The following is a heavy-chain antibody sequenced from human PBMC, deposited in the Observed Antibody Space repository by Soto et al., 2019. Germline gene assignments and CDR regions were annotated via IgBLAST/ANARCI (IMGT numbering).Heavy chain of an antibody. CDR3: ARDRDYYDSSGYYDY. V-gene: IGHV3-33*01. J-gene: IGHJ4*02. CDR1: GFTFSSYG. Sequence: GGPLGLSCAASGFTFSSYGMHWVRQAPGKGLEWVAVIWYDGSNKYYADSVKGRFTISRDNSKNTLYLQMNSLRAEDTAVYYCARDRDYYDSSGYYDYWGQGTLVTVSS. D-gene: IGHD3-22*01. CDR2: IWYDGSNK.